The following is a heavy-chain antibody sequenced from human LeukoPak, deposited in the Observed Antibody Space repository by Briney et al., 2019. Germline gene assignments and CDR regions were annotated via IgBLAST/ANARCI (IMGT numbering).Heavy chain of an antibody. CDR2: ISAYNGNT. CDR3: ARDRWVENYYMDV. D-gene: IGHD2-15*01. Sequence: ASVKVSCKASGYTFTSYGISWVRQAPGQGLEWMGWISAYNGNTNYAQKFQGRVTITADKSTSTAYMELSSLRSEDTAVYYCARDRWVENYYMDVWGKGTTVTVSS. J-gene: IGHJ6*03. CDR1: GYTFTSYG. V-gene: IGHV1-18*01.